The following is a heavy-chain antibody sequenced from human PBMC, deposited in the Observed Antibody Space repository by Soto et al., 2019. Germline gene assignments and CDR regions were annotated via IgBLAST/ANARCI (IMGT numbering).Heavy chain of an antibody. Sequence: GGSLRLSCAASGFTFSSYAMSWVRQAPGKGLEWVSAISGSGGSTYYADSVKGRFTISRDNSKNTLYLQMNSLRPEDTAVYYCAKVLGVARSIAAASAPYYYYGMDVWGQGXTVTVSS. D-gene: IGHD6-6*01. CDR2: ISGSGGST. V-gene: IGHV3-23*01. CDR3: AKVLGVARSIAAASAPYYYYGMDV. J-gene: IGHJ6*02. CDR1: GFTFSSYA.